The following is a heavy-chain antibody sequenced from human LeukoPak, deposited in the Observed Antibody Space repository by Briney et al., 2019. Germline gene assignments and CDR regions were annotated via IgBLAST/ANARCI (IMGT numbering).Heavy chain of an antibody. Sequence: GGSLRLSCAASGFTFSSYWMSWVRQAPGKGLEWVANIKQDGSEKYYVDSVKGRFTISRDNAKNSLYLQMNSLRAEDTAVYYCARRHYYDSSGYYYDAFDIWDQGTMVTVSS. CDR3: ARRHYYDSSGYYYDAFDI. CDR2: IKQDGSEK. J-gene: IGHJ3*02. CDR1: GFTFSSYW. D-gene: IGHD3-22*01. V-gene: IGHV3-7*01.